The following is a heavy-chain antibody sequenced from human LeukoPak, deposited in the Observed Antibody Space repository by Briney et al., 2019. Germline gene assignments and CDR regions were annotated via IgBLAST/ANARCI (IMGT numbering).Heavy chain of an antibody. J-gene: IGHJ4*02. Sequence: PGGSLRLSCAASGFTFSSYGMHWVRQAPGKGLEWVAVISYDGSNKYYADSVKGRFTISRDNSKNTLYLQMNSLRAEDTAVYYCAKGPLTEVAGTTWDYWGQGTPVTVSS. CDR3: AKGPLTEVAGTTWDY. CDR2: ISYDGSNK. V-gene: IGHV3-30*18. D-gene: IGHD6-19*01. CDR1: GFTFSSYG.